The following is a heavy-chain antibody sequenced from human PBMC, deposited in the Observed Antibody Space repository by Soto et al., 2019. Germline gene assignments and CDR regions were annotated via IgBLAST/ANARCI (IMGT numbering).Heavy chain of an antibody. Sequence: QVQLVESGGGVVQPGRPLRLSCAASGFTFSSYAMHWVRQAPGKGLEWVAVISYDGSNKYYADSVKGRFTISRDNSKNTLYLQMNSLRAEDTAVYYCARARSSGYFDYYYYGMDVWGQGTTVTVSS. CDR2: ISYDGSNK. CDR1: GFTFSSYA. V-gene: IGHV3-30-3*01. J-gene: IGHJ6*02. CDR3: ARARSSGYFDYYYYGMDV. D-gene: IGHD3-22*01.